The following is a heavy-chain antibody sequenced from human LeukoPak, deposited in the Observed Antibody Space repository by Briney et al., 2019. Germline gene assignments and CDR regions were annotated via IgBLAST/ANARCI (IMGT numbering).Heavy chain of an antibody. CDR1: GFTFSSYE. CDR3: ARVRLSSRFYDAFDI. V-gene: IGHV3-21*01. D-gene: IGHD3-16*02. J-gene: IGHJ3*02. Sequence: GSLRLSCAASGFTFSSYEMNWVRQAPGKGLEWVSFISTSSSYIHYAESVKGRFTISRDNAKNSLYLQMNILRAEDTAVYYCARVRLSSRFYDAFDIWGQGTMVTVSS. CDR2: ISTSSSYI.